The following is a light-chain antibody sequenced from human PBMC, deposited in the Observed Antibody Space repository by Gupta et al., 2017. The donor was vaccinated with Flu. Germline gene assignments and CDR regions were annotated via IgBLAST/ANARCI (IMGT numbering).Light chain of an antibody. CDR2: GAS. CDR1: QTVAGSY. J-gene: IGKJ2*01. CDR3: QQYGSSPPYT. Sequence: EIVLTQSPGSLSLSPGERATLSCRASQTVAGSYLAWYQQQPGQAPRLLIYGASSRATGIPDRFSGSGSGTDFTLTISRREPEDFAVYYCQQYGSSPPYTFGQGTKLEI. V-gene: IGKV3-20*01.